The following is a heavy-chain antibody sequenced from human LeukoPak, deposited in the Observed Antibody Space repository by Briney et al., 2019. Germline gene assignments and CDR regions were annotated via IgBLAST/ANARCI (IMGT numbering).Heavy chain of an antibody. Sequence: SETLSLTCTVSGGSISSSSYYWGWIRQPPGKGLEWIRSIYYSGSTYYNPSLKSRVTISVDTSKNQFSLSLSSVTAADTAVYHCARHSGIGMAQLYFDYWGQGTLVTVSS. CDR1: GGSISSSSYY. D-gene: IGHD1-26*01. CDR3: ARHSGIGMAQLYFDY. V-gene: IGHV4-39*01. CDR2: IYYSGST. J-gene: IGHJ4*02.